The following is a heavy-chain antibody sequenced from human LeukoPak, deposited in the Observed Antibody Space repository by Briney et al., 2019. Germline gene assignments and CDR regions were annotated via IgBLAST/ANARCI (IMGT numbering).Heavy chain of an antibody. CDR2: IYTSGST. D-gene: IGHD3-16*01. J-gene: IGHJ3*02. CDR3: ARDMITFGGVKAFDI. Sequence: SETLSLTCTGSGGSISGYYWSWIRQPAGKGLEWIGRIYTSGSTNYNPSLKSRVTMSVDTSKNQFSLKLSSVTAADTAVYYCARDMITFGGVKAFDIWGQGTMVTVSS. V-gene: IGHV4-4*07. CDR1: GGSISGYY.